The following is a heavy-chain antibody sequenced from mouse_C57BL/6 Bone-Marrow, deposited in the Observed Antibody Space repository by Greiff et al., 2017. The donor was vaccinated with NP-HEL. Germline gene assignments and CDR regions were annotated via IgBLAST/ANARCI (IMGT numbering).Heavy chain of an antibody. D-gene: IGHD3-1*01. Sequence: QVQLQQSGAELVKPGASVKISCKASGFAFSSYWLNWVKQRPGKGLEWIGLISPGDGDTNYNGKFKGKATLTADKSSRTAYMQLSSLTSEDSAVYFCAREGYTHDYWGQGTTLTVSS. CDR2: ISPGDGDT. J-gene: IGHJ2*01. V-gene: IGHV1-80*01. CDR1: GFAFSSYW. CDR3: AREGYTHDY.